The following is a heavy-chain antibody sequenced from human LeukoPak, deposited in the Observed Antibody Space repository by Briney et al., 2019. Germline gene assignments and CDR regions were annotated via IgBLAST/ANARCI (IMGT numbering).Heavy chain of an antibody. Sequence: PGGSLRLSCAASGFTFSSYWMSWVRQAPGKGLEWVANIKQDGSEKYYVDSVKGRFTISRDDAKNSLYLQMSNLRVEDTAVYFCTRATGWYPDYWGQGTLVTVSS. D-gene: IGHD6-19*01. CDR1: GFTFSSYW. V-gene: IGHV3-7*01. CDR2: IKQDGSEK. J-gene: IGHJ4*02. CDR3: TRATGWYPDY.